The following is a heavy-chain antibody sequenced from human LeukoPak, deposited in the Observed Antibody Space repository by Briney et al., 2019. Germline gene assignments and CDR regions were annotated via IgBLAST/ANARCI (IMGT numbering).Heavy chain of an antibody. CDR2: IRYDGSNK. CDR3: ARDAQRGFDYSNSLEY. D-gene: IGHD4-11*01. Sequence: QTGGSLRLSCAASGFTFSSYGMHWVRQARGKGLEWVAFIRYDGSNKYYADSVKGRFTISRDNSKNTLYLQMNSLRAEDTAVYYCARDAQRGFDYSNSLEYWGHGTLVTVSS. V-gene: IGHV3-30*02. J-gene: IGHJ4*01. CDR1: GFTFSSYG.